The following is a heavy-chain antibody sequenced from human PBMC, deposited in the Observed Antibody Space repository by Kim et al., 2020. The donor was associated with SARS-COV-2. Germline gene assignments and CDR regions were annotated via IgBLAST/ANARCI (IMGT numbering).Heavy chain of an antibody. V-gene: IGHV3-7*01. CDR3: VRDCSGSTCHHDYGLDV. Sequence: GGSLRLSCSASGFIFSNYWMSWVRQAPGKGLEWVANINQDGGVKYNLASLKGRFSISRDNTKNSLSLQMSSLRAEDTAVYFCVRDCSGSTCHHDYGLDVWGQGTTVIVSS. CDR2: INQDGGVK. D-gene: IGHD2-15*01. J-gene: IGHJ6*02. CDR1: GFIFSNYW.